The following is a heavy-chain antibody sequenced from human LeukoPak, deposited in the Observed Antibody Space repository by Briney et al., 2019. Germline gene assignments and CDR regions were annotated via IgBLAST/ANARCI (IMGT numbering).Heavy chain of an antibody. J-gene: IGHJ4*02. V-gene: IGHV3-13*01. CDR1: GFTFSHYD. CDR2: IGTAGDT. CDR3: ARVAKERVGGVYYFDY. D-gene: IGHD1-1*01. Sequence: GVSLRLSCAASGFTFSHYDMHWVRQATGKGLEWVSAIGTAGDTYYTGSVKGRFTISRENAKNSLYLQMNSLRAGDTAVYYCARVAKERVGGVYYFDYWGQGTLVTVSS.